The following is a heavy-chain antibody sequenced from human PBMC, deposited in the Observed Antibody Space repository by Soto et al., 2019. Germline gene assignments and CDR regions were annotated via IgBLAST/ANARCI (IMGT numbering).Heavy chain of an antibody. CDR3: VRRHVSATGIDWFDL. J-gene: IGHJ2*01. Sequence: ASVKVYCKASGYTFTSYGIHWVRQAPGQRLEWMGWINAANGDTKYSPKFQGRVTITRDTSASTAYMELSSLRSEDTAVYYCVRRHVSATGIDWFDLWGRGTLVTVSS. CDR1: GYTFTSYG. D-gene: IGHD6-13*01. V-gene: IGHV1-3*01. CDR2: INAANGDT.